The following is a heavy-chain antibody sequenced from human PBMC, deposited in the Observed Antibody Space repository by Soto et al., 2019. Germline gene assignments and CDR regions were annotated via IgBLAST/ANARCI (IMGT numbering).Heavy chain of an antibody. CDR1: GGSISDYY. CDR2: IYHTGTT. J-gene: IGHJ2*01. Sequence: PSETLSLTCTVSGGSISDYYWSWIRQAPGKGLEWIAYIYHTGTTNYNPSLKSRVTISLDTSKTQFSLTLSSVTAADTAVYFCARDRATVTTKPGLYFGLWGRGTLVTGFS. D-gene: IGHD4-17*01. V-gene: IGHV4-59*01. CDR3: ARDRATVTTKPGLYFGL.